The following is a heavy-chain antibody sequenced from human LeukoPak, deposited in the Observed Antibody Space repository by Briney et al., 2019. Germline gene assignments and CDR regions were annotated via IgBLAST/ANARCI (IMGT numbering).Heavy chain of an antibody. CDR3: ARSPGWSGYYREYYYYYYGMDV. CDR2: IYYSGST. Sequence: PSETLSLTCTVSGGSISNGDHYWSWIRQHPGKGLEWIGHIYYSGSTYYNPSLKSRGIISVETSKNQFSLKLSSVTAADTAVYYCARSPGWSGYYREYYYYYYGMDVWGQGTTVTVSS. J-gene: IGHJ6*02. V-gene: IGHV4-31*03. CDR1: GGSISNGDHY. D-gene: IGHD3-3*01.